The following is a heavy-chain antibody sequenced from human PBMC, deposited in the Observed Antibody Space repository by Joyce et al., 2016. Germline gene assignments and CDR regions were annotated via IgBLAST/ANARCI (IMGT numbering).Heavy chain of an antibody. CDR2: INEDGREI. CDR3: TRVFGDYDLSDY. V-gene: IGHV3-7*03. J-gene: IGHJ4*02. CDR1: GFTFGNHW. Sequence: EVQLVESGGGLVQPGGSLRLSCIASGFTFGNHWMSWVRQSPGKGLEGVANINEDGREIHYVDSVRGRFTISRDNAKSTLYLQMSSLRADDTAVFYCTRVFGDYDLSDYWGQGTLVTVSS. D-gene: IGHD4-17*01.